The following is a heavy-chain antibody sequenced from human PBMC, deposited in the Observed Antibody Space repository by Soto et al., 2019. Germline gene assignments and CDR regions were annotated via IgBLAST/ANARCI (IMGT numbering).Heavy chain of an antibody. CDR2: ITAYGDST. D-gene: IGHD6-19*01. Sequence: EVQLLESGGGFVQPGGSLRLSCAASGFTFSNYAMSWVRQAPGKGLEWVSAITAYGDSTHYADSVQGRFTISRDSPKNTLYLQRDSLRAEDTAVYYCAKDPLWYDSDWYPPPGFDPWGQGTRVTVSS. CDR1: GFTFSNYA. CDR3: AKDPLWYDSDWYPPPGFDP. V-gene: IGHV3-23*01. J-gene: IGHJ5*02.